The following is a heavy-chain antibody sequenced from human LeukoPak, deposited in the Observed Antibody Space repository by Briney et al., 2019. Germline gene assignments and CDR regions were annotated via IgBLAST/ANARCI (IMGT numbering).Heavy chain of an antibody. CDR2: IYHSGNT. D-gene: IGHD3-10*01. CDR3: ARVEVTPAGSGAFDY. V-gene: IGHV4-30-2*01. CDR1: GGSISSGGYY. J-gene: IGHJ4*02. Sequence: PSQTLSLTCTVSGGSISSGGYYWSWIRQPPGKGLEWIGYIYHSGNTYYNPSLKSRVTISVDRSKNQFSLKLSSVTAADTAVYYCARVEVTPAGSGAFDYWGQGTLVTVSS.